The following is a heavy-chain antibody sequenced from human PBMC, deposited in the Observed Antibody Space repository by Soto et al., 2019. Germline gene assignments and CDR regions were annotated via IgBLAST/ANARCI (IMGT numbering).Heavy chain of an antibody. CDR3: AREPLATTSLHAFDI. D-gene: IGHD4-17*01. V-gene: IGHV4-34*01. CDR2: INHSGST. J-gene: IGHJ3*02. Sequence: SETLSLTCAVYGGSFSGYYWSWIRQPPGKGLEWIGEINHSGSTNYNPSLKSRVTISVDTSKSQFSLKLSSVTAADTAVYYCAREPLATTSLHAFDIWGQGTMVTVSS. CDR1: GGSFSGYY.